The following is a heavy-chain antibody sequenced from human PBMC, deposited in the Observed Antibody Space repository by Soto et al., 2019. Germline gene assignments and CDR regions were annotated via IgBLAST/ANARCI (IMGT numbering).Heavy chain of an antibody. Sequence: GGSLRLSCAASGFTFSDSAMHWVRQASGKGLEWVGRIRSKANSYATAYAASVKGRFTISRDDSKNTAYLQMNSLKTEDTAVYYCTRQADFWSGYWAYYFDYWGQGTLVTVSS. CDR1: GFTFSDSA. J-gene: IGHJ4*02. D-gene: IGHD3-3*01. V-gene: IGHV3-73*01. CDR3: TRQADFWSGYWAYYFDY. CDR2: IRSKANSYAT.